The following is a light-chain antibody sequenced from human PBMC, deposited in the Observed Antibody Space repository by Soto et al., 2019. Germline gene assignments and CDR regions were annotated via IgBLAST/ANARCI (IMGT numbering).Light chain of an antibody. V-gene: IGKV3-15*01. Sequence: EIVMTQSPATLSVSPGERATLSCRASQSVNTNLAWYQQKPGQAPRLLIYYASIRATGIPARFSGSGSVTESTLTNSSLQSEDCAVYYCQHYYYWPLTFGAGTKVEIK. CDR3: QHYYYWPLT. CDR1: QSVNTN. J-gene: IGKJ4*01. CDR2: YAS.